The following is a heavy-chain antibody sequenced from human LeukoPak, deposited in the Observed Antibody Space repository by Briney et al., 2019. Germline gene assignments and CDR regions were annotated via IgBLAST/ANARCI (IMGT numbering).Heavy chain of an antibody. CDR2: ISPNSNYI. V-gene: IGHV3-21*01. D-gene: IGHD3-10*01. Sequence: GGSLRLSCAASRFTFSSYSMNWVRQAPGKGLEWVSSISPNSNYIYYGDSLKGRFTISRDNAKNSLYLQMNSLRDEDTAVYYCARGALLYYYGRDYYYMDVWGKGTTVTVSS. CDR1: RFTFSSYS. CDR3: ARGALLYYYGRDYYYMDV. J-gene: IGHJ6*03.